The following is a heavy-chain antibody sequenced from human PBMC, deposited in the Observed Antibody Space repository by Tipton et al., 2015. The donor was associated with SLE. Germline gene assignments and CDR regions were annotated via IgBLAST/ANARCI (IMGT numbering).Heavy chain of an antibody. CDR3: AREGLGYFDL. V-gene: IGHV4-38-2*02. CDR1: GYSITTAYY. D-gene: IGHD3/OR15-3a*01. Sequence: TLSLTCAVSGYSITTAYYWGWIRLPPGKGLEWIGSISHSGSTSYTPSLKSRVTISVDTSKNQFSLRLSSVTAADTAVYYCAREGLGYFDLWGRGTLVTVSS. J-gene: IGHJ2*01. CDR2: ISHSGST.